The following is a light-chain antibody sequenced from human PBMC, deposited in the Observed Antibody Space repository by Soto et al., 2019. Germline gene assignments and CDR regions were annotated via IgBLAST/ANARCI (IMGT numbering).Light chain of an antibody. J-gene: IGLJ1*01. Sequence: QSALTQPASVSGSPGQSITISCTGTSSDVGGFDYVSWYQQHPGKAPKLMIFDVFNRPSGVSNRFSGSTSGNTASLTLSGLQAEDEAYYSCCSYTSSTRAVFGTGTKLTVL. CDR3: CSYTSSTRAV. CDR2: DVF. V-gene: IGLV2-14*03. CDR1: SSDVGGFDY.